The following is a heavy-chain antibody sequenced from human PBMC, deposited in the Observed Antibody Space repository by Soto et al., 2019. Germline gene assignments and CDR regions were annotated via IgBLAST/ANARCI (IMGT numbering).Heavy chain of an antibody. CDR3: ARAVAPYLGTWFDP. CDR1: GGSISSGNSYS. CDR2: ISHTGST. Sequence: SETLSLTCAVSGGSISSGNSYSWSWIRQPPGKGLEWIGSISHTGSTSYNPSLKGRVTMSVDKSKNQYTLKQTSVTAADMAVYYCARAVAPYLGTWFDPWGQGTLVTVSS. V-gene: IGHV4-30-2*01. D-gene: IGHD3-16*01. J-gene: IGHJ5*02.